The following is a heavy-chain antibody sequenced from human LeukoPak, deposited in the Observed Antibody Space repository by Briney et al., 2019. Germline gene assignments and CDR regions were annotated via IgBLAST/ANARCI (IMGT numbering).Heavy chain of an antibody. Sequence: GASVKVSCKASGYTFTGYYMHWVRQAPGQGLEWMGWIIPNSGGTNYAQKFQGRVTMTRDTSISTAYMELSRLRFDDTAVYYCHYSYYGMDAWGQGTTVTVSS. CDR1: GYTFTGYY. CDR2: IIPNSGGT. V-gene: IGHV1-2*02. J-gene: IGHJ6*02. CDR3: HYSYYGMDA.